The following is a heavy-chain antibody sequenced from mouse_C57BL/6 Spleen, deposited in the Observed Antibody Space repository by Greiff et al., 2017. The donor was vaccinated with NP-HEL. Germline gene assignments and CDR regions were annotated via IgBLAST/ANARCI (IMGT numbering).Heavy chain of an antibody. CDR1: GYAFSSSW. J-gene: IGHJ2*01. Sequence: VQLPQSGPELVKPGASVKISCKASGYAFSSSWMNWVKQRPGKGLEWIGRIYPGDGDTNYNGKFKGKATLTADKSSSTAYMQLSSLTSEDSAVYCCARRLPYFDYWGQGTTLTVSS. CDR3: ARRLPYFDY. V-gene: IGHV1-82*01. CDR2: IYPGDGDT. D-gene: IGHD3-2*02.